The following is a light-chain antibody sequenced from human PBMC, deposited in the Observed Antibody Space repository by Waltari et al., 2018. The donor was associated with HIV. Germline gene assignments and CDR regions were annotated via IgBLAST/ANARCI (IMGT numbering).Light chain of an antibody. CDR2: DAS. Sequence: EVVLTQSPATLSLSPGERATLSSRASQSVSFFLAWYQQKPGQAPRLLIYDASTRATGTPARFSGSGSGTDFTLTISSLEPEDFAVYYCQHRFNWPRTTFGQGTQVE. J-gene: IGKJ1*01. V-gene: IGKV3-11*01. CDR1: QSVSFF. CDR3: QHRFNWPRTT.